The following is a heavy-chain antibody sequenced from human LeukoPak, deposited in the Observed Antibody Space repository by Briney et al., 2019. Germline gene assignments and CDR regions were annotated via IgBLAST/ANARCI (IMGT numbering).Heavy chain of an antibody. CDR3: STRDQSRTDVVPPDY. CDR1: GVSISSCNW. J-gene: IGHJ4*02. Sequence: SETLSLTCAVSGVSISSCNWWTWVRQPPGKGLEWIGEISHCGDTKYSPSLRTRVTISIDRSKNHLSLNLNSVTAADAAVYYCSTRDQSRTDVVPPDYWGQGTLVTVSS. CDR2: ISHCGDT. V-gene: IGHV4-4*02. D-gene: IGHD5/OR15-5a*01.